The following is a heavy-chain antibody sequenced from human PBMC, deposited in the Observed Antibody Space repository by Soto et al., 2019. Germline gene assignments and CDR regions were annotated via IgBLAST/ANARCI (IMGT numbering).Heavy chain of an antibody. V-gene: IGHV3-21*01. CDR1: GFTFSSYS. Sequence: GGSLRLSCAASGFTFSSYSMNWVRQAPGKGLEWVSSISSSSSYIYYADSVKGRFTISRDNAKNSLYLQMNSLRAEDTAVYYCARAGLIAAAGIGYYYYGMDVWGPGTTVTVSS. CDR3: ARAGLIAAAGIGYYYYGMDV. J-gene: IGHJ6*02. CDR2: ISSSSSYI. D-gene: IGHD6-13*01.